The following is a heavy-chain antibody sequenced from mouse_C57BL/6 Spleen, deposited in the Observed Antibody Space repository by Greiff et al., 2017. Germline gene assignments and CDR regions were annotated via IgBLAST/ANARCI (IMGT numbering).Heavy chain of an antibody. V-gene: IGHV7-3*01. CDR2: IRNKANGYTT. CDR1: GFTFTDYY. D-gene: IGHD4-1*01. Sequence: EVQLVESGGGLVQPGGSLSLSCAASGFTFTDYYMSWVRQPPGKALEWLGFIRNKANGYTTEYSASVKGRFTISRDNSQSILYLQMNALRAEDSATYYCARYELTGSYYFDYWGQGTTLTVSS. J-gene: IGHJ2*01. CDR3: ARYELTGSYYFDY.